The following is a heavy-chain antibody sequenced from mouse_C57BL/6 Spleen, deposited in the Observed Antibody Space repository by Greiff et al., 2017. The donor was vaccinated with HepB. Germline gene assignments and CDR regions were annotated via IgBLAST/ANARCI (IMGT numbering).Heavy chain of an antibody. Sequence: VQLVESGPGLVAPSQSLSITCTVSGFSLTSYAISWVRQPPGKGLEWLGVIWTGGGTNYNSALKSRLSISKDNSKSQVFLKMNSLQTDDTARYYCARNPYYSNGLYAMDYWGQGTSVTVSS. CDR3: ARNPYYSNGLYAMDY. CDR2: IWTGGGT. V-gene: IGHV2-9-1*01. J-gene: IGHJ4*01. CDR1: GFSLTSYA. D-gene: IGHD2-5*01.